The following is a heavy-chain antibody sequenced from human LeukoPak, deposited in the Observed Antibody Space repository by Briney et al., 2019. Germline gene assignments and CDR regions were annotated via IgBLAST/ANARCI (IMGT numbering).Heavy chain of an antibody. CDR3: ATGEGRWERPRLDY. D-gene: IGHD1-26*01. Sequence: ASVKVSCQVSGYTLTELSMHWVRQPPGKGLEWMGGFDPEDGETTYAQKFQGRVIMTEDTSTDTAYMELSSLRSEDTAVYYCATGEGRWERPRLDYWGQGTLATVSS. J-gene: IGHJ4*02. V-gene: IGHV1-24*01. CDR2: FDPEDGET. CDR1: GYTLTELS.